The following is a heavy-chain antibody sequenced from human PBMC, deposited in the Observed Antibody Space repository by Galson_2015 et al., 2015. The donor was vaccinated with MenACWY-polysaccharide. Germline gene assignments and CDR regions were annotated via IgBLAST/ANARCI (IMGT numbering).Heavy chain of an antibody. CDR1: GYSSTSYW. CDR3: ARITGGEYFQY. CDR2: IYPGGSDA. V-gene: IGHV5-51*03. D-gene: IGHD3-10*01. J-gene: IGHJ1*01. Sequence: QSGAEVKKPGESLKISCKGLGYSSTSYWIGWVRQMPGKGLEWMGIIYPGGSDARFSPSFQGQVTMSVDKSISTAYLQWNSLKASDTAIYYCARITGGEYFQYWGQGALVTV.